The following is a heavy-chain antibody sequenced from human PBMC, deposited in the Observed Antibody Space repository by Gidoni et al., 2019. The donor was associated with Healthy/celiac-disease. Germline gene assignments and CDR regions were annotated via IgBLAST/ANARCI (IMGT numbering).Heavy chain of an antibody. CDR3: ARGGTTVTTSYYYYGMDV. Sequence: QVQLVESGGGVVQPGRSLRLSCAASGFTFSSYGMHWVRQAPGKGLEWVAVIWYDGSNKYYADSVKGRFTIYRDNSKNTLYLQMNSLRAEDTAVYYCARGGTTVTTSYYYYGMDVWGQGTTVTVSS. CDR2: IWYDGSNK. J-gene: IGHJ6*02. V-gene: IGHV3-33*01. D-gene: IGHD4-17*01. CDR1: GFTFSSYG.